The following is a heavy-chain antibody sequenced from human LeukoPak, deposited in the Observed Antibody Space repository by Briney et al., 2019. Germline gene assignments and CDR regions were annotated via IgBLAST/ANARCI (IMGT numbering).Heavy chain of an antibody. D-gene: IGHD2-15*01. CDR1: GYTFTSYH. CDR3: ARGLSWA. CDR2: INPSGGTT. V-gene: IGHV1-46*01. J-gene: IGHJ5*02. Sequence: ASVKVSCKASGYTFTSYHMHWVRQAPGQGLEWMGIINPSGGTTNYAQKFRGRVTMTRDMSTSTVYMELSSLRSEDTAVYYCARGLSWAWGQGTLVTVSS.